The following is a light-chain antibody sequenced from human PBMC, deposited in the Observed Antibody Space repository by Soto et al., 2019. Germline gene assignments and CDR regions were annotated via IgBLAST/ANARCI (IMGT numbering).Light chain of an antibody. J-gene: IGKJ5*01. Sequence: DIKMTQSPSSLSASVGDRVTITCRASQGISNYLAWYQQRPGEVPKLLIYAAYTLQSGVPSRFSGSGSGTDIPLTISSLQAEDVATYYCQKYSSVITFGQGTRLEIK. CDR1: QGISNY. CDR2: AAY. CDR3: QKYSSVIT. V-gene: IGKV1-27*01.